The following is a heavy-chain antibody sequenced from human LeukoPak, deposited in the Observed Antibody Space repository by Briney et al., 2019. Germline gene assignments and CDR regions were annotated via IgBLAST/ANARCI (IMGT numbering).Heavy chain of an antibody. D-gene: IGHD3-22*01. CDR2: IYYSGST. CDR1: GFTFSSYA. V-gene: IGHV4-39*01. CDR3: ARLNYYDSSGYYRAWY. J-gene: IGHJ4*02. Sequence: GSLRLSCAASGFTFSSYAMSWVRQPPGKGLEWIGSIYYSGSTYYNPSLKSRVTISVDTSKNQFSLKLSSATAADTAVYYCARLNYYDSSGYYRAWYWGQGTLVTVSS.